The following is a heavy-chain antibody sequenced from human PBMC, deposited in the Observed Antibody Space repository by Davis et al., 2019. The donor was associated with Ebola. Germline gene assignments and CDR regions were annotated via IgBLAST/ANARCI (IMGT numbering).Heavy chain of an antibody. CDR2: IYYSGST. D-gene: IGHD3-22*01. Sequence: SETLSLTCTVSGGSISSGGYYWSWIRQHPGKGLEWIGYIYYSGSTYYNPSLKSRVTISVDTSKNQFSLKLSSVTAADTAVYYCARMYYYDSSGYPVYFDYWGQGTLVTASS. CDR1: GGSISSGGYY. CDR3: ARMYYYDSSGYPVYFDY. J-gene: IGHJ4*02. V-gene: IGHV4-31*03.